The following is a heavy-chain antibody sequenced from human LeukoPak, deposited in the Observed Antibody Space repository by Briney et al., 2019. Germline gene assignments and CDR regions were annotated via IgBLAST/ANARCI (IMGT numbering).Heavy chain of an antibody. J-gene: IGHJ4*02. CDR2: ISGDGVNT. CDR3: VKAAGSWFGYFDY. CDR1: GFTFSYYA. V-gene: IGHV3-64D*06. Sequence: GGSLRLSCSASGFTFSYYAIHWVRQAPGEGLEHISTISGDGVNTDYADSVKGRFTISRDNSKSTVYLQVSTLRPEDTAVYYCVKAAGSWFGYFDYWGQGTLVTVSS. D-gene: IGHD6-13*01.